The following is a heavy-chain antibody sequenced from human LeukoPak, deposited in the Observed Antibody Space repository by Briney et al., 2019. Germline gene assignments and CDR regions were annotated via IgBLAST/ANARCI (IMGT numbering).Heavy chain of an antibody. Sequence: SETLSLTCTVSGGSIGFYYWTWIRQPPGKGLEWIGYIYYSGSTNYNPSLKSRVTISVDTSKNQFSLKLSSVTAADTAVYYCAGNFGSWSKVYFDYWGQGTLVTVSS. CDR3: AGNFGSWSKVYFDY. D-gene: IGHD3-10*01. CDR1: GGSIGFYY. CDR2: IYYSGST. J-gene: IGHJ4*02. V-gene: IGHV4-59*01.